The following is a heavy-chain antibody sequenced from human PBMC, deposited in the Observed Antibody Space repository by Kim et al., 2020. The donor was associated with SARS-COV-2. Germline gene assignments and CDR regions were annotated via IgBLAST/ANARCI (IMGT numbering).Heavy chain of an antibody. CDR2: IYTSGST. V-gene: IGHV4-61*02. Sequence: SETLSLTCTVSGGSISSGSYYWSWIRQPAGKGLEWIGRIYTSGSTNYNPSLKSRVTISVDTSKNQFSLKLSSVTAADTAVYYCARAGPYSSSSGPFFFDYWGQGTLVTVSS. CDR1: GGSISSGSYY. CDR3: ARAGPYSSSSGPFFFDY. J-gene: IGHJ4*02. D-gene: IGHD6-6*01.